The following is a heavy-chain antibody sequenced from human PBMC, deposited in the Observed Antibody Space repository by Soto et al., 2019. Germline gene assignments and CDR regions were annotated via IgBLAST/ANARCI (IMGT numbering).Heavy chain of an antibody. J-gene: IGHJ5*02. D-gene: IGHD4-17*01. CDR3: ARWDYGDGWFDP. Sequence: SETLSLTCIVSGGSISSGSINRNSYFWGWIRQPPGKGLEWIGYIYYSGSTNYNPSLKSRVTIAVDTSKNQFSLKLSSVTAADTAVYYCARWDYGDGWFDPWGQGTLVTVSS. CDR2: IYYSGST. CDR1: GGSISSGSINRNSYF. V-gene: IGHV4-61*01.